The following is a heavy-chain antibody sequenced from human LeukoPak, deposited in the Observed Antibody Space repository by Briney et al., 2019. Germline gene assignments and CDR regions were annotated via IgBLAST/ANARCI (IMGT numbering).Heavy chain of an antibody. CDR2: IYYSGST. CDR3: ARDFGIAAAGTGQDWFDP. J-gene: IGHJ5*02. CDR1: GDSISSGNY. V-gene: IGHV4-61*01. D-gene: IGHD6-13*01. Sequence: SETLSLTCTVSGDSISSGNYWGWIRQPPGEGLEWIGYIYYSGSTNYNPSLKSRVTISVDTSKNQFSLKLSSVTAADTAVYYCARDFGIAAAGTGQDWFDPWGQGTLVTVSS.